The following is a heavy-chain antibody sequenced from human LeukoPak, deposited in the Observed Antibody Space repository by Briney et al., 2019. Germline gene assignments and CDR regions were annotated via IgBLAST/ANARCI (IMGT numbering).Heavy chain of an antibody. J-gene: IGHJ5*01. D-gene: IGHD2-2*01. CDR1: GFSFSTYG. V-gene: IGHV3-23*01. Sequence: GGSLRLSCAGSGFSFSTYGMTWVRQAPGKGLEWVSSVSSSGETTYYADSVKGRFTISRDNSKSTLYLQMNSLRAEDTAVYYCAKDRHAPGRYCSSTSCFPFDSWGQGTLVTVSS. CDR2: VSSSGETT. CDR3: AKDRHAPGRYCSSTSCFPFDS.